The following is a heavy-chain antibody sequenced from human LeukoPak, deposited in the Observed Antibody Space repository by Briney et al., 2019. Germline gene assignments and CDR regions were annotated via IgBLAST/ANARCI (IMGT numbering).Heavy chain of an antibody. CDR1: GGSISSYY. J-gene: IGHJ4*02. D-gene: IGHD4-17*01. CDR2: IYTSGST. Sequence: SETLSLTCTVSGGSISSYYWSWIRQPAGKGLEWIGRIYTSGSTNYNPSLKSRVTMSVDTSKNQFSLNLNSVTAADTAVYYCARLAYSGDYVNYWGQGTLVTVSS. V-gene: IGHV4-4*07. CDR3: ARLAYSGDYVNY.